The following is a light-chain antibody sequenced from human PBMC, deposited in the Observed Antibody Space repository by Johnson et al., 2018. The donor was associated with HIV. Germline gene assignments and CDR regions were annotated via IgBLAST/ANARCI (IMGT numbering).Light chain of an antibody. Sequence: QSVLTQPPSVSAAPGQKVTISCSGSSSNIGRNYVSWYQQLPGTAPKLLIFDNNKRPSGIPDRFSASKSGTSATLGITGLQTGAEADYYCGTWDSSLSAYVFGTGTNVTGL. J-gene: IGLJ1*01. CDR1: SSNIGRNY. V-gene: IGLV1-51*01. CDR3: GTWDSSLSAYV. CDR2: DNN.